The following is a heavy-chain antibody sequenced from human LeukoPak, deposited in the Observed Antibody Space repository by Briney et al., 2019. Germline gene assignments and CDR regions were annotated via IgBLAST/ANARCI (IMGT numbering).Heavy chain of an antibody. D-gene: IGHD2-15*01. CDR2: IRYDGSNK. Sequence: PGGSLRLSCAASGFTFSSYGMHWVRQAPGKGLEWVAFIRYDGSNKYYADSVKGRFTISRDNSKNTLYLHMNSLRTEDTAVYYCANWVARGGYYHYYMDVWGKGTTVTVSS. V-gene: IGHV3-30*02. CDR1: GFTFSSYG. J-gene: IGHJ6*03. CDR3: ANWVARGGYYHYYMDV.